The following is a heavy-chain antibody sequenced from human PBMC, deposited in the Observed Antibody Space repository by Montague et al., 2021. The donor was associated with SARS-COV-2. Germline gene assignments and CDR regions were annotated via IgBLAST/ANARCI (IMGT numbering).Heavy chain of an antibody. CDR3: AKEQYSSSWSDFDY. V-gene: IGHV3-30*04. CDR1: GFTFSTYP. Sequence: SLRLSCAASGFTFSTYPMHWVRQAPGKGLEWLVVISYDGSKKDYADSXXGRFTISRDNSENMLYLQMNSLRAEDTAVYYCAKEQYSSSWSDFDYWGQGTVVAVSS. J-gene: IGHJ4*02. D-gene: IGHD6-13*01. CDR2: ISYDGSKK.